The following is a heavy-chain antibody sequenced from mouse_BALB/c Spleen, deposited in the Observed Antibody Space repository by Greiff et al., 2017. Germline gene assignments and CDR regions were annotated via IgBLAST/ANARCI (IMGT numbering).Heavy chain of an antibody. CDR1: GFTFSSYG. V-gene: IGHV5-6*01. D-gene: IGHD2-14*01. CDR3: ARQYRYDGWYFDV. J-gene: IGHJ1*01. Sequence: EVKVVESGGDLVKPGGSLKLSCAASGFTFSSYGMSWVRQTPDKRLEWVATISSGGSYTYYPDSVKGRFTISRDNAKNTLYLQMSSLKSEDTAMYYCARQYRYDGWYFDVWGAGTTVTVSS. CDR2: ISSGGSYT.